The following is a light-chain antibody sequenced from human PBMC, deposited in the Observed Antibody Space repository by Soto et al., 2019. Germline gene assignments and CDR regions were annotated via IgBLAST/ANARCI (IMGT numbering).Light chain of an antibody. Sequence: IQLTQSPSSLSASVGDRVTITCRASQGISSYLAWFQQKPGKAPNLLIYEASSLHRWVPSRLNGSGSGTNFTLTISSLQPEDFATYHRQQLHSYPRTFGQGTKVDIK. J-gene: IGKJ1*01. CDR2: EAS. CDR1: QGISSY. CDR3: QQLHSYPRT. V-gene: IGKV1-9*01.